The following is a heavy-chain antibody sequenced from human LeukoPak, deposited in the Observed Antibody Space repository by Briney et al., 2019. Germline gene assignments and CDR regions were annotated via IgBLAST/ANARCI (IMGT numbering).Heavy chain of an antibody. Sequence: SETLSLTCTVSGGSIGSSSYYWGWIRQPPGKGLEWIGSIFRTGSTYYSASLKSRVSISVDTSKNHIALKLTSATAADTAVYFCARRVGFYGSGSLNYFDPWGQGILVSVSS. V-gene: IGHV4-39*02. J-gene: IGHJ5*01. CDR2: IFRTGST. D-gene: IGHD3-10*01. CDR3: ARRVGFYGSGSLNYFDP. CDR1: GGSIGSSSYY.